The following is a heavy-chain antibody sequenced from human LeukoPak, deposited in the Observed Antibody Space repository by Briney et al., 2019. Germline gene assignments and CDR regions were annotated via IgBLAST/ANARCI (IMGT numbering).Heavy chain of an antibody. CDR1: GGSFSGYY. D-gene: IGHD3-10*01. CDR2: INHSGST. CDR3: ARGGEATDITMVRGVIFDY. V-gene: IGHV4-34*01. J-gene: IGHJ4*02. Sequence: PSETLSLTCAVYGGSFSGYYWSWIRQPPGKGLEWIGEINHSGSTNYNPSLESRVTISVDTSKNQFSLKLSSVTAADTAVYYCARGGEATDITMVRGVIFDYWGQGTLVTVSS.